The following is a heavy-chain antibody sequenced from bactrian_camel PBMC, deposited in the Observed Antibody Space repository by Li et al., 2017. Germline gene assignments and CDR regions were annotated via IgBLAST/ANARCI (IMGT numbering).Heavy chain of an antibody. Sequence: VQLVESGGGSVQAGGSLRLSCAASGYTYSSYCMGWFRQAPGKEREGVAIIVSDGTISYADSVKGRFTISKDNAKNTLYLQMNSLKPDDTAMYYCAAGPAISCELDPRPTSLSYWGQGTQVTVS. CDR3: AAGPAISCELDPRPTSLSY. J-gene: IGHJ4*01. CDR2: IIVSDGTI. CDR1: GYTYSSYC. V-gene: IGHV3S44*01. D-gene: IGHD1*01.